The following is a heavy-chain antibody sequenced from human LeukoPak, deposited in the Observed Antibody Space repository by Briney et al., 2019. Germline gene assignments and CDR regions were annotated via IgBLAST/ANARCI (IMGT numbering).Heavy chain of an antibody. CDR2: ISAYNGNT. V-gene: IGHV1-18*01. Sequence: ASVKVSCKASGYTFTSYGISWVRQAPGQGLEWMGWISAYNGNTNYAQKLQGRVTMTTDTSTSTAYMELRSLRSDDTAVYYCARAPLGSGSYYFDYWGQGTLVTVSS. CDR1: GYTFTSYG. J-gene: IGHJ4*02. CDR3: ARAPLGSGSYYFDY. D-gene: IGHD3-10*01.